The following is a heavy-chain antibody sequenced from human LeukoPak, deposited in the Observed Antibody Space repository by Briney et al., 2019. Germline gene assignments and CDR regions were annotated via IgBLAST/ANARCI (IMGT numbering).Heavy chain of an antibody. J-gene: IGHJ1*01. CDR1: GGSFSGYY. CDR3: ARDRNYYGSGSYPRAGYFQH. CDR2: INHGGST. Sequence: SETLSLTCAAYGGSFSGYYWSWIRQPPGEGLEWIGDINHGGSTNYNASLKSRVNISVDTSKNQFSLELSSVTAAETAVYYCARDRNYYGSGSYPRAGYFQHWGQGTLVTVSS. D-gene: IGHD3-10*01. V-gene: IGHV4-34*01.